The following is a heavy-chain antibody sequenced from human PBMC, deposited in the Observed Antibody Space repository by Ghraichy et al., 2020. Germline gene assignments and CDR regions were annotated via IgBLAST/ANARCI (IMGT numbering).Heavy chain of an antibody. D-gene: IGHD5-12*01. CDR1: GFSLSATGVG. CDR2: IFYNDEE. J-gene: IGHJ5*02. V-gene: IGHV2-5*01. CDR3: AHEGYSSDNWFDA. Sequence: SGPTLVKPTQTLTLTCTFSGFSLSATGVGVGWIRQPPGKALEWLALIFYNDEERYNPSLNSRLNIAKDTSKNYVVLTMTNMDPVDTATYYCAHEGYSSDNWFDAWGQGILVTVSS.